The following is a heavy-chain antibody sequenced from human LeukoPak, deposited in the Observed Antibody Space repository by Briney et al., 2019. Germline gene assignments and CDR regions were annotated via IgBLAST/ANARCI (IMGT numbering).Heavy chain of an antibody. CDR3: ARSWAMAQTLDS. J-gene: IGHJ4*02. Sequence: KYGESLKISCKGSGYSFSDFLMVLVRQMPGQGLEWMGIIYPGDSETIYSPSFQGQVTISADKSISTSYLQWSSLKASDTAMYYCARSWAMAQTLDSWGQGTLVTVSS. V-gene: IGHV5-51*01. D-gene: IGHD5-18*01. CDR2: IYPGDSET. CDR1: GYSFSDFL.